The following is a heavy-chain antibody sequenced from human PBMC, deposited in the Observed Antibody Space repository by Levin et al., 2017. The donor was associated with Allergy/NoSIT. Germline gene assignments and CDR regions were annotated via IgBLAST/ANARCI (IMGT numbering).Heavy chain of an antibody. Sequence: SETLSLTCTVSGGSISSYYWSWIRQPAGKGLEWIGRIYTSGSTNYNPSLKRRVTMSVDTSKNQFSLKLSSVTAADTAVYYCARHTDTVSDLYFDYWGQGTLVTVSS. CDR2: IYTSGST. D-gene: IGHD4-17*01. CDR3: ARHTDTVSDLYFDY. J-gene: IGHJ4*02. V-gene: IGHV4-4*07. CDR1: GGSISSYY.